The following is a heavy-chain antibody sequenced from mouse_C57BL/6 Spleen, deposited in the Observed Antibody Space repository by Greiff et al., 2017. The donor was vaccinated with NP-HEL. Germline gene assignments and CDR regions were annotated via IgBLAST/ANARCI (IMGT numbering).Heavy chain of an antibody. V-gene: IGHV1-72*01. CDR3: ARSRDYYGKGDFAY. D-gene: IGHD2-1*01. Sequence: QQSCKASGYTFTSYWMHWVKQRPGRGLEWIGRIDPNSGGTKYNEKFKSKATLTVDKPSSTAYMQLSSLTSEDSAVYYCARSRDYYGKGDFAYWGQGTRVTVSA. CDR2: IDPNSGGT. J-gene: IGHJ3*01. CDR1: GYTFTSYW.